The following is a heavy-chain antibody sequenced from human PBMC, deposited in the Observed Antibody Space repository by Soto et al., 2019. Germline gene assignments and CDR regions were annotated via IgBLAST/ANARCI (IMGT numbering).Heavy chain of an antibody. D-gene: IGHD6-6*01. V-gene: IGHV1-69*13. J-gene: IGHJ6*02. CDR2: IIPIFGTA. Sequence: SVNVSCKASGGTFSSYAISWVRQAPGQGLEWMGGIIPIFGTANYAQKFQGRVTITADESTSTAYMELSSLRSEDTAVYYCARSPRSSSGPYYYYGMDVWGQGTTVTVCS. CDR1: GGTFSSYA. CDR3: ARSPRSSSGPYYYYGMDV.